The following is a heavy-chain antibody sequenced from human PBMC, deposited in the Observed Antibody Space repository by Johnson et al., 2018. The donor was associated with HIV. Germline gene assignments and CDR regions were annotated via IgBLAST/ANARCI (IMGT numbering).Heavy chain of an antibody. D-gene: IGHD6-19*01. CDR2: IYSGGST. J-gene: IGHJ3*02. Sequence: VQLVESGGGLIQPGGSLRLSCAASGFTVSSNYMSWVRQAPGKGLEWVSVIYSGGSTYYADSVKCRFTISRDNSKNTLYLQMNSLRAEDTAVYYCASGEYSSGLTDAFDIWGQGTMVTVSS. CDR1: GFTVSSNY. V-gene: IGHV3-53*01. CDR3: ASGEYSSGLTDAFDI.